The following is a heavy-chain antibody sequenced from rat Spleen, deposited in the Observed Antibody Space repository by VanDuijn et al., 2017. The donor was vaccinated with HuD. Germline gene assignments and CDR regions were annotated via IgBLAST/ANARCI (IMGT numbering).Heavy chain of an antibody. V-gene: IGHV3-3*01. CDR1: FYSITSSYR. CDR2: IDSAGST. D-gene: IGHD1-10*01. J-gene: IGHJ2*01. Sequence: EMQLQESGPGLVRPSQSLSLTCSVTFYSITSSYRWSWVRKFPGNKLEWMGYIDSAGSTNYNPSLKSRISITRDTSKNQFFLQVNSVTTEDTATYYCGRDNNYKAYWGQGVMVTVSS. CDR3: GRDNNYKAY.